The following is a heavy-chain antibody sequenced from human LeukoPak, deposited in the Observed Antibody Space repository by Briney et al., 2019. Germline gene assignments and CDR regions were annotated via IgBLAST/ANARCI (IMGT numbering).Heavy chain of an antibody. Sequence: AGGSLRLSCAASGFTFSSYSMNWVRQAPGKGLEWVSSISSSSSYIYYADSVKGRFTISRDNAKNSLCLQMNSLRAEDTAMYYCARDFRSYALDYWGQGTLVTVSS. V-gene: IGHV3-21*01. J-gene: IGHJ4*02. CDR2: ISSSSSYI. D-gene: IGHD1-26*01. CDR1: GFTFSSYS. CDR3: ARDFRSYALDY.